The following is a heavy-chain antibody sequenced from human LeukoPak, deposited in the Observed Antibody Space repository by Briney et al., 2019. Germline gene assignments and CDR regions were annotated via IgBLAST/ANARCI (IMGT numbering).Heavy chain of an antibody. Sequence: GGSLRLSCAASGFTFSSYAMSWVRQAPGKGLEWVSAIGGSGGSTYYADSVKGRFTISRDNSKNTLYLQMNSLRAEDTAVYYWARNPSGYDVYYFDYWGQGTLVTVSS. D-gene: IGHD5-12*01. J-gene: IGHJ4*02. V-gene: IGHV3-23*01. CDR1: GFTFSSYA. CDR2: IGGSGGST. CDR3: ARNPSGYDVYYFDY.